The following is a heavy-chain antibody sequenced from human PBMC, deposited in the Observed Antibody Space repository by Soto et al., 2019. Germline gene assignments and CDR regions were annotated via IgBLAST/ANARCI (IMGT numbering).Heavy chain of an antibody. J-gene: IGHJ4*02. Sequence: EVQLLESGGGLVQPGGSLRLSCAASGFTFSTSDMSWVRQAPGEGLEWISTLSVSGGATYYADSVKGRFTISRDNPKKTLYLQMNSLRAEDTAVYHCAKGGWLEYWGQGTLVTVSS. CDR1: GFTFSTSD. CDR2: LSVSGGAT. V-gene: IGHV3-23*01. CDR3: AKGGWLEY. D-gene: IGHD2-15*01.